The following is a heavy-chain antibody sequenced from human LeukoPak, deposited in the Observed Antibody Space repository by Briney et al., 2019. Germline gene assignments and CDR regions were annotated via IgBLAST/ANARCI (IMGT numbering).Heavy chain of an antibody. CDR1: GYTFTGYY. D-gene: IGHD5-12*01. J-gene: IGHJ4*02. CDR2: INPNSGGT. V-gene: IGHV1-2*02. CDR3: ARDLGLVATIGY. Sequence: ASVKVPCKASGYTFTGYYMHWVRQAPGQGLEWMGWINPNSGGTNYAQKFQGRVTMTRDTSISTAYMELSRLRSDDTAVYYCARDLGLVATIGYWGQGTLVTVSS.